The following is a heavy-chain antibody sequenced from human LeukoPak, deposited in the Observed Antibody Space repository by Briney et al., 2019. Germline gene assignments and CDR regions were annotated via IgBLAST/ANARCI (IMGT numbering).Heavy chain of an antibody. CDR1: GFTFSSYW. V-gene: IGHV3-7*03. J-gene: IGHJ4*02. Sequence: GGSLRLSCAASGFTFSSYWMSWVRQAPGKGLEWVANIKQDGSEKYYVDSVKGRFTISRDNAKNSLYLQMNSLRTEDAALYYCAKDRADYGDYIGYFDYWGQGTLVTASS. CDR3: AKDRADYGDYIGYFDY. D-gene: IGHD4-17*01. CDR2: IKQDGSEK.